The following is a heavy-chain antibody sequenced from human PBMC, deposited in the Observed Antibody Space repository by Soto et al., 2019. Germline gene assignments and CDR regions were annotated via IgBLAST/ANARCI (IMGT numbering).Heavy chain of an antibody. CDR2: IIPIFGTA. D-gene: IGHD3-9*01. CDR1: GGTFSSYA. J-gene: IGHJ4*02. Sequence: QVQLVQSGAEVKKPGSSVKVSCKASGGTFSSYAISWVRQAPGQGLEWMGGIIPIFGTANYAQKFQGRVTITADEYTSTAYMELSRLRSEDTAVYYCARDPPSHYDSGHNFDYWGQGTLVTVSS. CDR3: ARDPPSHYDSGHNFDY. V-gene: IGHV1-69*12.